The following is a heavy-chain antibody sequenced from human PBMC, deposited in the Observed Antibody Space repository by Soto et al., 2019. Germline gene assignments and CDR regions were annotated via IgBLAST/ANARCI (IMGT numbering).Heavy chain of an antibody. D-gene: IGHD1-7*01. CDR1: GYTFTSTG. Sequence: ASVKVSCKASGYTFTSTGVTWVRQAPGQGLEWMGWISGYNGNMNYAQKFQGRVTMTTDTSTSTAYMELRSLTSDDTAVYYCAKCGNWHYASDYCGPGLLVTVSS. CDR2: ISGYNGNM. CDR3: AKCGNWHYASDY. V-gene: IGHV1-18*01. J-gene: IGHJ4*02.